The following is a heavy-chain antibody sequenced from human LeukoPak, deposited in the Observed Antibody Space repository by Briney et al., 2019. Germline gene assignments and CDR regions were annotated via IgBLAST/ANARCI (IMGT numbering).Heavy chain of an antibody. Sequence: GGSLRLSCAASGLTFSSYAMSWVRQAPGKGLEWVSGISPGGDTPYYADSVRGRFTISRDNSKNTMYLQMNSLRAEDTAVYYCAQDRAWIEFYFWGQGTLVTVSS. J-gene: IGHJ4*02. CDR2: ISPGGDTP. D-gene: IGHD5-12*01. CDR1: GLTFSSYA. CDR3: AQDRAWIEFYF. V-gene: IGHV3-23*01.